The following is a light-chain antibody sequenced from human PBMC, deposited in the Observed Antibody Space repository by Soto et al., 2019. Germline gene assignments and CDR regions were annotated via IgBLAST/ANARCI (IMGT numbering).Light chain of an antibody. V-gene: IGKV1-39*01. CDR1: QNIVTY. Sequence: DIQMTQSPSSLSASVGDRVTITCRASQNIVTYLNWYLQKPGQAPKLLIYATSSLQSGVPPRFSGSGSGTEFSFNISTLQPEDFATYFCQQSYNFPRTFGQGTRVEI. CDR2: ATS. J-gene: IGKJ1*01. CDR3: QQSYNFPRT.